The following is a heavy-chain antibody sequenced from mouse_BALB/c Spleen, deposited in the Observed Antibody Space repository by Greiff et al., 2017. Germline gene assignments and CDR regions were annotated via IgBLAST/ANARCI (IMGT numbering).Heavy chain of an antibody. Sequence: EVQLQQSGPELVKPGASVKMSCKASGYTFTSYVMHWVKQKPGQGLEWIGYINPYNDGTKYNEKFKGKATLTSDKSSSTAYMELSSLTSEDSAVYYCARSWDARGYYAMDYWGQGTSVTVSS. CDR1: GYTFTSYV. V-gene: IGHV1-14*01. CDR3: ARSWDARGYYAMDY. D-gene: IGHD4-1*01. CDR2: INPYNDGT. J-gene: IGHJ4*01.